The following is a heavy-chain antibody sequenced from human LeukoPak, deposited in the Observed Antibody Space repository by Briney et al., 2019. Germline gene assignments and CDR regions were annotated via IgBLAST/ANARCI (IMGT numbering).Heavy chain of an antibody. CDR2: IYYSGST. D-gene: IGHD6-13*01. Sequence: SETLSLTCTVSGGSISSGGYSWSWIRQPPGKGLEWIGYIYYSGSTYYNPSLKSRVTISVDTSKNQFSLKLSSVTAADTAVYYCARLEIAVAGNRWFDPWGQGTLVTVSS. CDR3: ARLEIAVAGNRWFDP. CDR1: GGSISSGGYS. J-gene: IGHJ5*02. V-gene: IGHV4-30-4*07.